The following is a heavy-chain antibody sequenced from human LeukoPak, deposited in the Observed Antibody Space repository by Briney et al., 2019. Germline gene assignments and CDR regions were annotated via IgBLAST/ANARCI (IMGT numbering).Heavy chain of an antibody. CDR1: GFTFSSYA. CDR2: ISYDGSNK. D-gene: IGHD6-13*01. V-gene: IGHV3-30-3*01. Sequence: GGSLRLSCAASGFTFSSYAMHWVRQAPGKGLEWVAVISYDGSNKYYADSVKGRFTISRDNSKNTLYLQMNSLRAEDTAVYYCASSDSSSWYYFDYWGQGTLVTVSS. CDR3: ASSDSSSWYYFDY. J-gene: IGHJ4*02.